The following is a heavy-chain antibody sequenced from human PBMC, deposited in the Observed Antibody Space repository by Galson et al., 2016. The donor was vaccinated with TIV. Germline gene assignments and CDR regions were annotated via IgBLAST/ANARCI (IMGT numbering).Heavy chain of an antibody. CDR1: GFTFSDYY. CDR2: ITGSGSHV. J-gene: IGHJ4*02. Sequence: SLRLSCAASGFTFSDYYMSWIRQAPGKGLEWVSYITGSGSHVDYADSVKGRFTIFRDNAKNSLYLQMNSLRAEDTAVYYCARAVEYYSDSSGFSYYFDYWGQGALVTVSS. CDR3: ARAVEYYSDSSGFSYYFDY. V-gene: IGHV3-11*04. D-gene: IGHD3-22*01.